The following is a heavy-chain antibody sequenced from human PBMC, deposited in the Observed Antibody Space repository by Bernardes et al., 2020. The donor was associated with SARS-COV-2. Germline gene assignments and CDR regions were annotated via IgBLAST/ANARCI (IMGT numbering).Heavy chain of an antibody. CDR2: ISSSSSYI. CDR1: GFTFSSYS. Sequence: GGSLRLSCAASGFTFSSYSMNWVRQAPGKGLEWVSSISSSSSYIYYADSVKGRFTISRDNAKNSLYLQMNSLRAEDTAVYYCARDPPTGYHPSLYNWFDPWGQGTLVTVSS. D-gene: IGHD3-9*01. J-gene: IGHJ5*02. V-gene: IGHV3-21*01. CDR3: ARDPPTGYHPSLYNWFDP.